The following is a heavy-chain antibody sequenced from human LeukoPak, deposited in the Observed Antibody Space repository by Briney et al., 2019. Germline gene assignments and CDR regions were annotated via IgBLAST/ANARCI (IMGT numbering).Heavy chain of an antibody. CDR1: GFTFRNYA. D-gene: IGHD4-17*01. CDR3: AKDVTVTGRDVFDM. CDR2: ISGTGTST. V-gene: IGHV3-23*01. Sequence: HPGGSLRLSCAASGFTFRNYALSWVRQAPGKGQEWVSGISGTGTSTYYIDSVKGRFTISRDNSKNTLYLQMNSLRAEDTAVYYCAKDVTVTGRDVFDMWGQGTMVTVSS. J-gene: IGHJ3*02.